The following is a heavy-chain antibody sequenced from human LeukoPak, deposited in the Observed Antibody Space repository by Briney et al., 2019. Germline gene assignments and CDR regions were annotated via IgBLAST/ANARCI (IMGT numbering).Heavy chain of an antibody. J-gene: IGHJ3*02. CDR3: VTQSQEWALLGAFDI. CDR2: FDPEDGET. Sequence: ASVKVSCKVSGYTLTELSMHWVRQSPGKGLEWMGGFDPEDGETLYAQKFQGRVTMTEDTSTDTAYMELSSLRSEDTAVYYCVTQSQEWALLGAFDIWGQGTMVTVSS. V-gene: IGHV1-24*01. CDR1: GYTLTELS. D-gene: IGHD1-26*01.